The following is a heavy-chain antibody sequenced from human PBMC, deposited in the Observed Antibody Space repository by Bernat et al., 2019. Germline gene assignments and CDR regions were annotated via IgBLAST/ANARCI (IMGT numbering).Heavy chain of an antibody. J-gene: IGHJ4*02. D-gene: IGHD6-6*01. V-gene: IGHV3-7*03. Sequence: VQLVESGGGVVQPGRSLRLSCAASGFTFSDYWMTWVRQAPGKGLEWVANIKHDGSEKYYVDSVKGRFTISRDNAKNSLYLQINSLRAEDTAVYYCARPPYSNSAYWGQGTLVTVSS. CDR3: ARPPYSNSAY. CDR2: IKHDGSEK. CDR1: GFTFSDYW.